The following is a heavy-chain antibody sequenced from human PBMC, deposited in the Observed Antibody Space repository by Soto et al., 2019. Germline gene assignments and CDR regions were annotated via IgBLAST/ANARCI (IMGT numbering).Heavy chain of an antibody. CDR2: ISYDGSNK. V-gene: IGHV3-30*04. CDR3: ARGQRGVVVAPAALPSPLDY. CDR1: GFTFSSYA. Sequence: GGSLRLSCAASGFTFSSYAMHWVRQAPGKGLEWVAVISYDGSNKYYADSVKGRFTISRDNSKNTLYLQMNSLRAEETAVYYCARGQRGVVVAPAALPSPLDYWGQGTLVTVSS. D-gene: IGHD2-2*01. J-gene: IGHJ4*02.